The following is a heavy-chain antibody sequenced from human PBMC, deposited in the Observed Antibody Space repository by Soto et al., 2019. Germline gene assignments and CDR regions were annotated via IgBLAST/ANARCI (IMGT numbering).Heavy chain of an antibody. D-gene: IGHD3-16*01. CDR1: GYTFTSYD. Sequence: ASVKVSCKASGYTFTSYDINWVRQATGQGLEWMGWMNPNSGNTGYAQKFQGRVTMTRNTSISTAYMELSSLRSEDTAVYYCARGGSGGYDWEKRIDYWGQGTLVTVSS. CDR3: ARGGSGGYDWEKRIDY. V-gene: IGHV1-8*01. CDR2: MNPNSGNT. J-gene: IGHJ4*02.